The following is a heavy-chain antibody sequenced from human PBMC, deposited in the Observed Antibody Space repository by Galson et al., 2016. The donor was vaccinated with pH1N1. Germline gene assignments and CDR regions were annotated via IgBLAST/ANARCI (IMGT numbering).Heavy chain of an antibody. V-gene: IGHV3-48*04. Sequence: SLRLSCAASGFAFGEYSVNWVRQTPGKRLEWLAYMNINSNTMYYADSVKGRFTMSRDNAKNVLLLQMNSLTTEDTATYYCASGGSTSFDYWGQGTLVTVSS. CDR2: MNINSNTM. CDR1: GFAFGEYS. CDR3: ASGGSTSFDY. J-gene: IGHJ4*02. D-gene: IGHD6-25*01.